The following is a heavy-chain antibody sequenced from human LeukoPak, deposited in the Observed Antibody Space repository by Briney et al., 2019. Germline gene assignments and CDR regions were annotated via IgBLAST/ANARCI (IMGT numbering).Heavy chain of an antibody. J-gene: IGHJ4*02. CDR2: ISSSADTI. Sequence: GGSLRLSCAASGFIFRSDEMTWVRQAPGKGLESVSFISSSADTILYADSVKGRFTISRDNGKNALYLQMNSLRAEDTAVYYCTKERGSYWGQGTLVTVSS. CDR3: TKERGSY. V-gene: IGHV3-48*03. CDR1: GFIFRSDE.